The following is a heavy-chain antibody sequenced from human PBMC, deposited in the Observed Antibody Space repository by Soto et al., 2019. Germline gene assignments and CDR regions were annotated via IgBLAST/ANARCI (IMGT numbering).Heavy chain of an antibody. CDR2: INHSGST. CDR3: PRGPGINFQH. D-gene: IGHD3-10*01. V-gene: IGHV4-34*01. J-gene: IGHJ1*01. CDR1: GGSFSGYY. Sequence: QVQLQQWGAGLLKPSETLSLTCAVYGGSFSGYYWSWIRQPPGKGLEWIGEINHSGSTNYNRSLRSRVTISVDTSNNQFSLQLSSVTAADTAVYYCPRGPGINFQHWGQGTLVTVPS.